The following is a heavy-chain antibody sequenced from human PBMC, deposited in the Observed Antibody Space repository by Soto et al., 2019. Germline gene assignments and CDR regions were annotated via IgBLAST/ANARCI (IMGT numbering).Heavy chain of an antibody. V-gene: IGHV4-34*01. CDR2: INHSGST. CDR3: ARGDRIAAPYGMDV. D-gene: IGHD6-13*01. J-gene: IGHJ6*02. Sequence: SETLSLTCAVYGGSFSGYYWSWIRQPPGKGLEWIGEINHSGSTNYNLSLKSRVTISVDTSKNQFSLKLSSVTAADTAVYYCARGDRIAAPYGMDVWGQGTTVTVSS. CDR1: GGSFSGYY.